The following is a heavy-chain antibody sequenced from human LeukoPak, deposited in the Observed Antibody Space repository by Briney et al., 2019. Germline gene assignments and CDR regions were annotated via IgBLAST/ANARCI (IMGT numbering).Heavy chain of an antibody. CDR2: IYYSGST. V-gene: IGHV4-39*01. CDR3: ARGDITTMVRGVIIPTYYFDY. CDR1: GGSISSSSYY. J-gene: IGHJ4*02. Sequence: SETLSLTCTVSGGSISSSSYYWGWIRQPPGKGLEWIGSIYYSGSTYYNPSLKSRVTISVDTSKNQFSLKLSSVTAADTAVYYCARGDITTMVRGVIIPTYYFDYWGQGTLVAVSS. D-gene: IGHD3-10*01.